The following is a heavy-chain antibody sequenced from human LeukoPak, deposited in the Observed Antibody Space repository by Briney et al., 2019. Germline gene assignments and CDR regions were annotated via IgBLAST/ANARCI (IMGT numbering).Heavy chain of an antibody. J-gene: IGHJ4*02. D-gene: IGHD3-3*01. CDR3: ARGGYEWSGRFDF. CDR2: ISSSGSII. Sequence: GGSLRLSCAASGFTFSDYYMTWIRQAPGEGLEWVSYISSSGSIIYYADSVKGRFIISRDNAKNSLYLQMNSLRAEDKAVYFCARGGYEWSGRFDFWGQGTLVTVS. CDR1: GFTFSDYY. V-gene: IGHV3-11*04.